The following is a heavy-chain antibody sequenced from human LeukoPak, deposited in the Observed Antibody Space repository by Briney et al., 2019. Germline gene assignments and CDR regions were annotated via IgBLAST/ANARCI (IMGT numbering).Heavy chain of an antibody. V-gene: IGHV3-48*03. CDR2: ISSSSSTI. CDR3: ARQGGGYYDSSGYYLY. J-gene: IGHJ4*02. D-gene: IGHD3-22*01. Sequence: GGSLRLSCAASGFTFSSCEMNWVRQAPGKGLEWVSYISSSSSTIYYADSVKGRFTISRDNAKNSLYLQMNSLRAEDTAVYYCARQGGGYYDSSGYYLYWGQGTLVTVSS. CDR1: GFTFSSCE.